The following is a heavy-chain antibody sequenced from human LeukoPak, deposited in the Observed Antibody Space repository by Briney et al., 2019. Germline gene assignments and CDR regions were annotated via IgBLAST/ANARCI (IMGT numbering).Heavy chain of an antibody. J-gene: IGHJ4*02. Sequence: GGSLRLSCAASGFTFSTFSMNWVRQTPGKGLEWVSAISGSGSDIYYADSVKGRFTISRDNPKRSLYLQMNSLRAEDTAVYYCTRSYYYDSSRDYWGQGTLVTVSS. D-gene: IGHD3-22*01. CDR1: GFTFSTFS. CDR2: ISGSGSDI. V-gene: IGHV3-21*01. CDR3: TRSYYYDSSRDY.